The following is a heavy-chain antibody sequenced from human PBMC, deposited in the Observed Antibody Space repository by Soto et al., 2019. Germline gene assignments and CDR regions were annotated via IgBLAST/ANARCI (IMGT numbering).Heavy chain of an antibody. V-gene: IGHV3-9*01. D-gene: IGHD2-8*02. J-gene: IGHJ6*02. CDR3: AKSTGGTANGMGV. Sequence: GGSLRLSCAASGFSFDDYAMHWVRQAPGKGLEWVSGISWNSGTIGYADSVKGRFTISRDNAKNSLYLQMNSLRAEDTALYYCAKSTGGTANGMGVWGQGTTVPSP. CDR1: GFSFDDYA. CDR2: ISWNSGTI.